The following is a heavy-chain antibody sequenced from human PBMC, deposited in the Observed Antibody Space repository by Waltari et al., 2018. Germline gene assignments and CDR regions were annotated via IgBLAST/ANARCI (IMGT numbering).Heavy chain of an antibody. CDR3: ARGAGAVAGHTYFDY. CDR1: GAPVTSPSSS. D-gene: IGHD6-19*01. Sequence: QVQLQELGPGLVKPSEPLSLTCPVPGAPVTSPSSSWTGLRQPPGKGLEWIAYIYYSGSTNYNPSLKSRVTISVDTSKNQFSLNLYSVTAADTAVYYCARGAGAVAGHTYFDYWGQGTLVTVSS. J-gene: IGHJ4*02. CDR2: IYYSGST. V-gene: IGHV4-61*01.